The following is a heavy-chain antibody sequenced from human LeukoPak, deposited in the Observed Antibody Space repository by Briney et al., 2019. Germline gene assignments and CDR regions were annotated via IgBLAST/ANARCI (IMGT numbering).Heavy chain of an antibody. CDR3: ARVVAAAGTSWFDP. CDR1: GYTFTGYY. CDR2: INPNSGGT. D-gene: IGHD6-13*01. J-gene: IGHJ5*02. V-gene: IGHV1-2*02. Sequence: GASVSVSCKASGYTFTGYYMHWVRQAPGQGLEGMGWINPNSGGTNYAQKFQGRVTMTRDTSISTAYMELSRLRSDDTAVYYCARVVAAAGTSWFDPWGQGTLVTVSS.